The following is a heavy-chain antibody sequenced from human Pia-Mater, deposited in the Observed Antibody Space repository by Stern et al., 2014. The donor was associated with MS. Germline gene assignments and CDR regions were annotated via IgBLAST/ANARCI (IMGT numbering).Heavy chain of an antibody. D-gene: IGHD1-26*01. CDR2: INPGDGST. Sequence: VQLVESGTEVKKPGASGKVSCQASGYTFTSYYLHWVRQAPGQGLQWMGMINPGDGSTFYVRRFQGRVTMTRDTSTSTVYMKLSSLRSEDTAVYYCARDVRVAAIQAPPFDHWGQGTLVTVSS. CDR3: ARDVRVAAIQAPPFDH. V-gene: IGHV1-46*01. J-gene: IGHJ4*02. CDR1: GYTFTSYY.